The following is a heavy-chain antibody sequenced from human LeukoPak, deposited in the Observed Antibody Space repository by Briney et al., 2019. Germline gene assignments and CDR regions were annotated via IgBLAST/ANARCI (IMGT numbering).Heavy chain of an antibody. CDR1: GFTPSSYW. D-gene: IGHD3-10*01. CDR3: ARDWVAGVPFDAFDI. Sequence: PGGSLRLSCAASGFTPSSYWMSWVRQAPGKGVEGGAQIKEDGSEKYYVDSVKGRFTISRDNAKNSLYLHMNSLTAEDTAMYYCARDWVAGVPFDAFDIWGQGTMVSVSS. CDR2: IKEDGSEK. V-gene: IGHV3-7*03. J-gene: IGHJ3*02.